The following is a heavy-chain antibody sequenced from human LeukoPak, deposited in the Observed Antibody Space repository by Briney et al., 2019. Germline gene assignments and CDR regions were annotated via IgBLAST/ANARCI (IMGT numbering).Heavy chain of an antibody. CDR2: ISAYNGNT. Sequence: ASVKVSCKASGYTFTSYGISWVRQAPGQGLEWMGWISAYNGNTNCAQKLQGRVTTTTDTSTSTAYMELRSLRSDDTAVYYCARAPYSSSSEYFQHWGQGTLVTVSS. V-gene: IGHV1-18*01. CDR1: GYTFTSYG. CDR3: ARAPYSSSSEYFQH. J-gene: IGHJ1*01. D-gene: IGHD6-13*01.